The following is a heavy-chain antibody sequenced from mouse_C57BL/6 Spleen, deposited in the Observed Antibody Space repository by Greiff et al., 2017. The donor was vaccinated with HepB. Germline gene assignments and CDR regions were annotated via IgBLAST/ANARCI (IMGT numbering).Heavy chain of an antibody. V-gene: IGHV1-53*01. J-gene: IGHJ2*01. Sequence: QVQLKQPGTELVKPGASVKLSCKASGYTFTSYWMHWVKQRPGQGLEWIGNINPSNGGTNYNEKFKSKATLTVDKSSSTAYMQLSSLTSEDSAVYYCARDLGRGYYFDYWGQGTTLTVSS. D-gene: IGHD4-1*01. CDR3: ARDLGRGYYFDY. CDR1: GYTFTSYW. CDR2: INPSNGGT.